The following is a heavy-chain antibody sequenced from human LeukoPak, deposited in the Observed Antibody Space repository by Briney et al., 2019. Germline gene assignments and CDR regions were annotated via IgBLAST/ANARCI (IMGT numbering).Heavy chain of an antibody. Sequence: GGSLRLSCAASGFTFRAYLMSWVRQSPGKELEWVAIIKQDGSEMNYLDSVKGRFTISRDNAKNSLYLQMNSLRAEDTAVYYCARDRKGSSFKSYFDYWGQGTLVTVSS. CDR2: IKQDGSEM. J-gene: IGHJ4*02. CDR1: GFTFRAYL. V-gene: IGHV3-7*01. D-gene: IGHD6-6*01. CDR3: ARDRKGSSFKSYFDY.